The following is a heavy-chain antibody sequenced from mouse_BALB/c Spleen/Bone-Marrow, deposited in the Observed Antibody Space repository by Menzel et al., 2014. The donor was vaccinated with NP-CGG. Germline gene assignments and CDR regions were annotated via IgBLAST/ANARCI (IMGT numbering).Heavy chain of an antibody. Sequence: QVQLQQSGAELVKPGASVKLPCKASGFTFTSYWMHWVKQRPGQGLKWIGEINPSNGRTNYNETFKSKATLTVDKSSTTAYMQLSSLTSDDSAVYYCARYGNYDAMDYWGQGTSVTVSS. V-gene: IGHV1S81*02. CDR2: INPSNGRT. CDR3: ARYGNYDAMDY. CDR1: GFTFTSYW. J-gene: IGHJ4*01. D-gene: IGHD2-1*01.